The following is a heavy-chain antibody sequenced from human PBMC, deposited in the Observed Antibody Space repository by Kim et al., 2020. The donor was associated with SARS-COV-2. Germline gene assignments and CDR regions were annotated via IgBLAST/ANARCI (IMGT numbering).Heavy chain of an antibody. CDR2: ISSSSSYI. V-gene: IGHV3-21*01. D-gene: IGHD3-10*01. Sequence: GGSLRLSCAASGFTFSSYSMNWVRQAPGKGLEWVSSISSSSSYIYYADSVKGRFTISRDNAKNSLYLQMNSLRAEDTAVYYCARDPSSCVTTMVRGRNVYYVDYGGQGTLVTVSA. CDR1: GFTFSSYS. CDR3: ARDPSSCVTTMVRGRNVYYVDY. J-gene: IGHJ4*02.